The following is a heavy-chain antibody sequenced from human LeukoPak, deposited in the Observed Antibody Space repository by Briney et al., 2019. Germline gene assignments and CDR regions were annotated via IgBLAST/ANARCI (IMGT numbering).Heavy chain of an antibody. V-gene: IGHV3-74*01. D-gene: IGHD1-14*01. CDR3: ARAEGEVTGGGGMDV. J-gene: IGHJ6*02. Sequence: PGGSLRLSCAASGFTFSTYWMHWVRQAPGKGLVWVSRINSDGSSTRYADSVKGRFTISRDNAKNTLYLQMNSLRAEDTAVYCWARAEGEVTGGGGMDVWGQGTTVTVSS. CDR2: INSDGSST. CDR1: GFTFSTYW.